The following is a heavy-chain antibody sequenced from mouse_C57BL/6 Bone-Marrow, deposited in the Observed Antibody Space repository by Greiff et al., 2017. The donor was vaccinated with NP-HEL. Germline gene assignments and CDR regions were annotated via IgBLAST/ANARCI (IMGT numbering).Heavy chain of an antibody. Sequence: EVQLQESGAELVRPGASVKLSCTASGFNIKDDYMHWVKQRPEQGLEWIGWIDPENGDTEYASKFQGKATITADTSSNTAYLQLSSLTSEDTAVYYCTMDTTVVDYFDYWGQGTTLTVSS. J-gene: IGHJ2*01. CDR1: GFNIKDDY. CDR2: IDPENGDT. D-gene: IGHD1-1*01. CDR3: TMDTTVVDYFDY. V-gene: IGHV14-4*01.